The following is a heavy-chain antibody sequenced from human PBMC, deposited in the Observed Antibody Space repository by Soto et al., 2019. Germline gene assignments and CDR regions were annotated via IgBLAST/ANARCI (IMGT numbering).Heavy chain of an antibody. Sequence: QVQLMQSGAEVKKPGASVKVSCKSSEYIFDTNERHWVRQAPGQGLEWMGIINPSGGGPTYAQKFQDRVTMTKDTSTSTVYMELSSLRSEDTAVYYCAGHFSCTGGGCTDYWGQGTLVTVSS. CDR1: EYIFDTNE. D-gene: IGHD2-8*02. CDR3: AGHFSCTGGGCTDY. CDR2: INPSGGGP. V-gene: IGHV1-46*03. J-gene: IGHJ4*02.